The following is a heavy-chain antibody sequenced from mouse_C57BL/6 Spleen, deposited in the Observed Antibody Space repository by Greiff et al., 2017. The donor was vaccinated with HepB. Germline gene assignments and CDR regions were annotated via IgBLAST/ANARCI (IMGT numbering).Heavy chain of an antibody. Sequence: VQLQQPGAELVKPGASVKMSCKASGYTFTSYWITWVKQRPGQGLEWIGDIYPGSGSTNYNEKFKSKATLTVDTSSSTAYMQLSSLTSEDSAVYYCAIGQLRLQYYFDYWGQGTTLTVSS. CDR1: GYTFTSYW. CDR2: IYPGSGST. D-gene: IGHD3-2*02. V-gene: IGHV1-55*01. J-gene: IGHJ2*01. CDR3: AIGQLRLQYYFDY.